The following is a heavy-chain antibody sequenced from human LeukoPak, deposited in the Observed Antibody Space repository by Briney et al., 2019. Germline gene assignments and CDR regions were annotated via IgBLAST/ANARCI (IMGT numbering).Heavy chain of an antibody. Sequence: SETLSLTCTVSGGSISSYYWSWIRQPPGKGLEWIGYIYYSGSTNYNPSLKSRVTISVDTSKNQFSLKLSSVTAVDTAVYYCARVRYSSGWPYYYYYMDVWGKGTTVTISS. CDR3: ARVRYSSGWPYYYYYMDV. CDR1: GGSISSYY. J-gene: IGHJ6*03. CDR2: IYYSGST. D-gene: IGHD6-19*01. V-gene: IGHV4-59*01.